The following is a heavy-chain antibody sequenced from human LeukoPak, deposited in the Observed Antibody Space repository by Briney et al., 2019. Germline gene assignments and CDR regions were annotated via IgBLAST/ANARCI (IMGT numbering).Heavy chain of an antibody. CDR1: GGSFSGYY. V-gene: IGHV4-34*01. Sequence: SETLSLTCAVYGGSFSGYYWSWIRQPPGKGLEWIGEINHSGSTNYNPSLKSRVTISVDTSKNQFSLKLSSVTAADTAVYYCARGRGFRYFNYWGQGTLVTVSS. J-gene: IGHJ4*02. CDR2: INHSGST. CDR3: ARGRGFRYFNY. D-gene: IGHD3-16*01.